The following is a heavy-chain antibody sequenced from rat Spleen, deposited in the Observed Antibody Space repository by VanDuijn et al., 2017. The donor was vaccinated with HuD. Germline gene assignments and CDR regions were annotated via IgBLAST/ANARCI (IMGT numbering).Heavy chain of an antibody. CDR2: IWGDGST. V-gene: IGHV2-43*01. CDR3: TQEADY. CDR1: GFSLPSYH. Sequence: QVQLKESGPGLVQPSQTLSLTCTVSGFSLPSYHVSWVRQPPGKGLEWMGGIWGDGSTDYKSALKSRLSISRDTSKSQVFLKMNSLQTDDTAIYFCTQEADYWGQGVMVTVSS. J-gene: IGHJ2*01. D-gene: IGHD1-11*01.